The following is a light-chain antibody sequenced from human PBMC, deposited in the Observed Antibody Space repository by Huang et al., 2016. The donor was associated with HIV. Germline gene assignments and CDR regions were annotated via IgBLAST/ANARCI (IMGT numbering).Light chain of an antibody. V-gene: IGKV3-11*01. CDR1: QRINNY. Sequence: EIVLTQSPATLSLSPGERATLSCRASQRINNYLAWYQQKPGQAPRLLIYDASNSATGIPARFSGSGSGTDFSLTISSLEPEDFAVYYCQLRSNWLFTFGPGTKVDI. CDR2: DAS. J-gene: IGKJ3*01. CDR3: QLRSNWLFT.